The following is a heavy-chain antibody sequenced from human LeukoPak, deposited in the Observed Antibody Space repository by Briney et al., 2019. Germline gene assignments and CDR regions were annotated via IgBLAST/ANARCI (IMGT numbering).Heavy chain of an antibody. J-gene: IGHJ4*02. D-gene: IGHD3-9*01. Sequence: SVKVSCKASGFTFTSSAMRWVRQASGQRLEWIGWIVVGSGNTNYAQKFKERVTITRDMSTSTAYMDLSSLRSEDTAVYYCAAVSDDILTGYLGFDYWGQGTLVTVSS. V-gene: IGHV1-58*02. CDR3: AAVSDDILTGYLGFDY. CDR1: GFTFTSSA. CDR2: IVVGSGNT.